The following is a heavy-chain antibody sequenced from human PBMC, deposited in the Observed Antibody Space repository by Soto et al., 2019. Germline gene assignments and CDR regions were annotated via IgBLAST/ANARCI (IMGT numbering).Heavy chain of an antibody. D-gene: IGHD3-10*01. J-gene: IGHJ6*02. CDR1: GFTFSSYS. CDR2: ISSSSSTI. V-gene: IGHV3-48*02. CDR3: ARGYYFGSGSYYNVPMDV. Sequence: PGGSLRLSCAASGFTFSSYSMNWVRQAPGKGLEWVSYISSSSSTIYYADSVKGRFTISRDNAKNSLYLQMNSLRDEDTAVYYCARGYYFGSGSYYNVPMDVWGQGTTVTVS.